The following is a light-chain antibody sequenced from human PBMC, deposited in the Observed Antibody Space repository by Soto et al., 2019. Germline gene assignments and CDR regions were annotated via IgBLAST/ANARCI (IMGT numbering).Light chain of an antibody. CDR1: SSDVGSYNL. Sequence: QSVLTQPASVSGSPGHSITISCTGTSSDVGSYNLVSWYQQHPGKAPKLMIYEGSKRPSGVSNRFSGSKSGNTASLTISGLQAEDEADYYCCSYAGSSPWVFGGGTKLTVL. V-gene: IGLV2-23*01. J-gene: IGLJ3*02. CDR3: CSYAGSSPWV. CDR2: EGS.